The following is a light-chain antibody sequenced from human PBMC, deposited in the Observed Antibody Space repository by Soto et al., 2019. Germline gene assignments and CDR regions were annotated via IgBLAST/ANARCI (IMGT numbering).Light chain of an antibody. CDR3: GAWDSSLSAGV. J-gene: IGLJ1*01. CDR1: SSNIGNNY. CDR2: DND. Sequence: QSLLTQPPSVSAAPGQKVTISCSGSSSNIGNNYVSWYQQLPGTAPKVLIFDNDKRPSGIADRFSGSKSGTSATLGITGLQTGDEADYYCGAWDSSLSAGVFGTGTKVTVL. V-gene: IGLV1-51*01.